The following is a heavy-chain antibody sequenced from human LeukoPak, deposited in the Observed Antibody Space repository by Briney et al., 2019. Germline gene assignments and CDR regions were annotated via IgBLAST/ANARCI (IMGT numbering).Heavy chain of an antibody. Sequence: GGSLRLSCEASGFTFSRYAMSWVRQAPGKGLEWLSSISGSAGATYYADAMKGRLIISRDNSKNMVYLQMNSLRAEDTAVYYCARSLRVRGVPDYMDVWGKGTTVTISS. CDR2: ISGSAGAT. CDR1: GFTFSRYA. CDR3: ARSLRVRGVPDYMDV. J-gene: IGHJ6*03. D-gene: IGHD3-10*01. V-gene: IGHV3-23*01.